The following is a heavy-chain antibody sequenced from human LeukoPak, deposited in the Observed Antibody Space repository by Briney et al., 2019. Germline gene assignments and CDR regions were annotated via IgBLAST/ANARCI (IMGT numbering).Heavy chain of an antibody. Sequence: PGGSLRLSCAASGFTFSDCYMSWIRQAPGKGLEWVSYISSSGSSTFYADSVKGRFTISRDNGKNSLYLQMNSLRVEDTAVYYCASRYSPFDFWGQGTLVTVSS. V-gene: IGHV3-11*04. CDR2: ISSSGSST. D-gene: IGHD5-18*01. CDR3: ASRYSPFDF. CDR1: GFTFSDCY. J-gene: IGHJ4*02.